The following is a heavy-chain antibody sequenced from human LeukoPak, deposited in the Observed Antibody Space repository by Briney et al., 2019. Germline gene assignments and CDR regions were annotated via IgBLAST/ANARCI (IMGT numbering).Heavy chain of an antibody. J-gene: IGHJ4*01. CDR3: ARDHRYAFDN. CDR1: GFNFIDYS. CDR2: IGISSGNT. V-gene: IGHV3-48*01. D-gene: IGHD5-12*01. Sequence: RGSLRLSCAASGFNFIDYSMNWVRQAPGKGLEWISYIGISSGNTKYADSVKGRFTISRGKARNSLYLQMNSLRVEDTAVYYCARDHRYAFDNWGHGTLVTVSS.